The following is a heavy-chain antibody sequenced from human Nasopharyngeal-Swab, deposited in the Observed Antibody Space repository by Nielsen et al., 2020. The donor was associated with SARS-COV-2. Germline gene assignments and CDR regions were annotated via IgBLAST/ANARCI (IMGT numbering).Heavy chain of an antibody. CDR3: AKEAGGRTNSGLDY. D-gene: IGHD1-7*01. CDR2: VANDGSFK. V-gene: IGHV3-30-3*01. Sequence: GESLKISCAASGFIFSNYAMHWVRQAPGKGQEWVAVVANDGSFKHYADSVKGRFTISRDDSKTTLSLQMNSLRPEDTAVFYCAKEAGGRTNSGLDYWGQGTLVTVSP. J-gene: IGHJ4*02. CDR1: GFIFSNYA.